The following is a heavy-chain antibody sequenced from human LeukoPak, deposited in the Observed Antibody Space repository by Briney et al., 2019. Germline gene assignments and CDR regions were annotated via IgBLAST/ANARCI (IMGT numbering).Heavy chain of an antibody. J-gene: IGHJ4*02. CDR2: IYYSGSP. CDR3: ARSRDGYGTG. CDR1: GGSISSSSYY. V-gene: IGHV4-39*01. Sequence: SETLSLTCTVSGGSISSSSYYWGWIRQPPGKGLEWIGSIYYSGSPYSNPSLKGRVTISVDTSKNQFSLNLSSVTAADRAFYSGARSRDGYGTGWGQGTLVTVSS. D-gene: IGHD5-24*01.